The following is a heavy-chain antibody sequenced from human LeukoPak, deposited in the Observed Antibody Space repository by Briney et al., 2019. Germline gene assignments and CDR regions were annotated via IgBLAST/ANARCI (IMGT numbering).Heavy chain of an antibody. D-gene: IGHD6-6*01. J-gene: IGHJ4*02. Sequence: KPGGSLRLSCAASGFTFSSYSMNWVRQAPGKGLEWVSSISSGGSYIYYADSVKGRFTISRDNAKNSLYLQMNSLRAEDTAVHYCATSLQVVVDYWGQGTLVTVSS. CDR3: ATSLQVVVDY. CDR1: GFTFSSYS. V-gene: IGHV3-21*01. CDR2: ISSGGSYI.